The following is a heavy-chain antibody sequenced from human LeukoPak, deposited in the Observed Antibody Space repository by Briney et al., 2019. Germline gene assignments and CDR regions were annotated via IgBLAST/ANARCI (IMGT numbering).Heavy chain of an antibody. V-gene: IGHV3-21*01. CDR2: INTGSTYI. J-gene: IGHJ4*02. Sequence: GGSLRLSCAASGFTVSSNYMSWVRQAPGKGLGWVSSINTGSTYINYADSVKGRFTISRDNAKNSLYLQMNSLRAEDTAVYYCARDFYCDNGECFDNWGQGTLVTVSS. CDR3: ARDFYCDNGECFDN. D-gene: IGHD2-8*01. CDR1: GFTVSSNY.